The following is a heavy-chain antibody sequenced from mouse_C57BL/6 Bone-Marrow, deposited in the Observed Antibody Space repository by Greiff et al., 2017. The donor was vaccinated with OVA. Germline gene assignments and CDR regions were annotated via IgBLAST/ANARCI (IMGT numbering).Heavy chain of an antibody. CDR3: ARRSISLDMDY. CDR1: GYTFTSYG. J-gene: IGHJ2*01. D-gene: IGHD2-10*02. V-gene: IGHV1-81*01. Sequence: QVQLQQSGAELARPGASVKLSCKASGYTFTSYGISWVKQRTGQGLEWIGEIYPRSGTTYYNEKFKGKATLTADKSSSTAYMELRSLTSEDAAVYFCARRSISLDMDYWGQGTTLTVSS. CDR2: IYPRSGTT.